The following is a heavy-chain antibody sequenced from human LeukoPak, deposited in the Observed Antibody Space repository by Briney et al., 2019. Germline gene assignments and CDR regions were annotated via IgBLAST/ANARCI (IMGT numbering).Heavy chain of an antibody. J-gene: IGHJ4*02. CDR3: ARLSGPYSSSLDY. D-gene: IGHD6-13*01. CDR2: IYYTGST. CDR1: GGSVSSYY. V-gene: IGHV4-59*08. Sequence: SETLSLTCTVSGGSVSSYYWSWIRQPPEKGLECIGYIYYTGSTNYSPSLKSRLTMSVDTSKNQFSLKLTSVTAADTAVYYCARLSGPYSSSLDYWGQGTLVTVSS.